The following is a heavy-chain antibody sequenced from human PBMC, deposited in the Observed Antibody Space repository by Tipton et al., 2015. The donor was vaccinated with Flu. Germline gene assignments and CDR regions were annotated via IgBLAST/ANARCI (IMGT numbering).Heavy chain of an antibody. CDR1: GCSFSSYY. D-gene: IGHD3-22*01. CDR2: IYTSGSN. CDR3: ARDFSHYYDSIGNDY. V-gene: IGHV4-4*07. J-gene: IGHJ4*02. Sequence: TLSLTCTVSGCSFSSYYWSWIRQPAGKGLEWIARIYTSGSNNYNPSLKSRVTMSVDTSTNQFSLKLSSVTAADTAVYYWARDFSHYYDSIGNDYWGQGTLVTVSS.